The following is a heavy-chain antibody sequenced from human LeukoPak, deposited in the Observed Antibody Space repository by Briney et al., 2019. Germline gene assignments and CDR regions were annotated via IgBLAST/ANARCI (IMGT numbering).Heavy chain of an antibody. J-gene: IGHJ4*02. CDR2: IFYSGST. V-gene: IGHV4-61*01. CDR1: GGSVNSDSYY. CDR3: ARHVTDSSVYPYFDY. D-gene: IGHD3-22*01. Sequence: SETLSLTCTVSGGSVNSDSYYWSWIRQPPGKGLEWIGYIFYSGSTNYNPSLKSRVTISIDTSKNQFSLNLSSVTAADTAVYYCARHVTDSSVYPYFDYWGQGTLVTVSS.